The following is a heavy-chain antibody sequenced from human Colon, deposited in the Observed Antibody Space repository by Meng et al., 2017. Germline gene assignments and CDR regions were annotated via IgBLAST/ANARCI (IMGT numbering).Heavy chain of an antibody. CDR1: GGSISSNNW. CDR3: ARVPTTVDPFES. V-gene: IGHV4-4*02. D-gene: IGHD4-23*01. CDR2: IYQSGST. Sequence: QGLLQESGPGLVKPSGTLSLTCTVSGGSISSNNWWSWVRQSPGRGLEWIGEIYQSGSTNYSPSLKSRVTISLDKSKNQFSLKVSYMTAADTAVYFCARVPTTVDPFESWGQGTLVTVPS. J-gene: IGHJ4*02.